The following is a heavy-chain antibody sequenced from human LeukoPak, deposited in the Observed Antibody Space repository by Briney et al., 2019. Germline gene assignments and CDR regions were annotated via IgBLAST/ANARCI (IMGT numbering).Heavy chain of an antibody. V-gene: IGHV4-4*02. D-gene: IGHD2-2*01. CDR3: ASVPGYCSSTSCYGAYFAY. CDR2: IFHSGST. CDR1: GGSISSSNW. J-gene: IGHJ4*02. Sequence: SGTLSLTCAVSGGSISSSNWWSWVRQPPVKGLEWIGEIFHSGSTNYNPSLRSRVSISEDNSKNQFSLKLSSVTAADTAVYYCASVPGYCSSTSCYGAYFAYWGQGTLVTVYS.